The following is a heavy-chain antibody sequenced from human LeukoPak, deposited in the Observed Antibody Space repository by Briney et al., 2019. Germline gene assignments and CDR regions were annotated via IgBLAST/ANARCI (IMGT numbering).Heavy chain of an antibody. CDR1: GYTFTGHY. J-gene: IGHJ2*01. V-gene: IGHV1-2*02. CDR3: AIHWGSGWYFDH. Sequence: GASVKVSCKASGYTFTGHYLHWVRQAPGQGFEWLGWINPNSGGTNYAQNFQGRVTMTRDTSITTAYMELNSLRSDDTAVYYCAIHWGSGWYFDHWGRGTQVTVSS. CDR2: INPNSGGT. D-gene: IGHD7-27*01.